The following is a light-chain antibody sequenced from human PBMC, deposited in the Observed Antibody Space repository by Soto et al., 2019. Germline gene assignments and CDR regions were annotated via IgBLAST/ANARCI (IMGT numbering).Light chain of an antibody. CDR1: QSVSSSY. CDR3: QQYAGLPYT. V-gene: IGKV3-20*01. CDR2: GAS. J-gene: IGKJ2*01. Sequence: EIVLTQSPGTLSLSPGERATHSCRASQSVSSSYLAWYQQKPGQAPRLLIYGASSRATGIPDRFSGSGSGTDFTLTIIRLDPEDFAVYYCQQYAGLPYTFGQGTKLEIK.